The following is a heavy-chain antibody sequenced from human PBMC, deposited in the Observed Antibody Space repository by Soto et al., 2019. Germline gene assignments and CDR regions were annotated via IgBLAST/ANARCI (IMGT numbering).Heavy chain of an antibody. CDR1: GGSISSGGYY. V-gene: IGHV4-31*03. J-gene: IGHJ4*02. Sequence: PSETLSLTCTVSGGSISSGGYYWTWIRQHPGKGLEWIGCIYDRGSTHHNPSLKSRVTISVDTSKNQFSLKLSSVTAADTAVYCCATVVDSSGYPFAYWGQGTLVTAPQ. D-gene: IGHD3-22*01. CDR3: ATVVDSSGYPFAY. CDR2: IYDRGST.